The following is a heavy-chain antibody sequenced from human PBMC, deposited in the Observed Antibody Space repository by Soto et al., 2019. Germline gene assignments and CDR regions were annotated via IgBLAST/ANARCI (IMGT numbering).Heavy chain of an antibody. D-gene: IGHD1-20*01. CDR3: ARLVTATRNYYYGMDV. CDR2: ISSSGSTI. J-gene: IGHJ6*02. Sequence: GSLRLSCAASVFTFRDYYMTWIRQAPGKGLEWLSYISSSGSTIYYADSVKGRFTISRDNAKNSLFLQMNSLRAEDTAVYYCARLVTATRNYYYGMDVWGQGTTVTVSS. V-gene: IGHV3-11*01. CDR1: VFTFRDYY.